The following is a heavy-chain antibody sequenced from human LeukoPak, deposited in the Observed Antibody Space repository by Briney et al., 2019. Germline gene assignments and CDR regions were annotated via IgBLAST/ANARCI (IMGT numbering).Heavy chain of an antibody. Sequence: ASVKVSCKTSGFIFTAYYIHWVRQAPGQGPEWMGWTNPHSGDTNYVQKFQGRVTMTRDTSISTAYMELSSLRSDDTARYYCAMPRGPIMVALNHWGQGTLVTVSS. D-gene: IGHD2-8*01. CDR1: GFIFTAYY. V-gene: IGHV1-2*02. CDR2: TNPHSGDT. J-gene: IGHJ4*02. CDR3: AMPRGPIMVALNH.